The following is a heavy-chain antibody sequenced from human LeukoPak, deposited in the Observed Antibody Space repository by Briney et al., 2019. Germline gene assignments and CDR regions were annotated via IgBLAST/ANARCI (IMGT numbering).Heavy chain of an antibody. Sequence: GGSLRLSCAASGFTFSSYALHWVRQAPGKGLEWVAVISYDGSNKYYADSVKGRFTISRDNSKNTLYMHMNSLRSEDTAVYYCARSASDYGSGTPGDHWGQGTLVTVSS. CDR3: ARSASDYGSGTPGDH. CDR1: GFTFSSYA. V-gene: IGHV3-30-3*01. CDR2: ISYDGSNK. J-gene: IGHJ4*02. D-gene: IGHD3-10*01.